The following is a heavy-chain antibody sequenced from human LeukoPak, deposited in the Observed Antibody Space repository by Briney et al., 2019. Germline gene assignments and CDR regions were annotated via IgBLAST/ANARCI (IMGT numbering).Heavy chain of an antibody. J-gene: IGHJ4*02. V-gene: IGHV3-21*01. Sequence: GGSLRLSCTASGFTFSDYNMHWVRQAPGKGLEWVSSLSGRSSYIYYADSLRGRFTISRDNSKNSLYLQKNSLRAEDTAVYYCARRDTAMASGGFDLWGQGTLVTVSS. CDR2: LSGRSSYI. D-gene: IGHD5-18*01. CDR1: GFTFSDYN. CDR3: ARRDTAMASGGFDL.